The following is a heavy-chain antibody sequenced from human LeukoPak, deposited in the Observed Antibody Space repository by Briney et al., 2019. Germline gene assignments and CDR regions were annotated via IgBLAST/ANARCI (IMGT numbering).Heavy chain of an antibody. CDR3: ARDREALQIVVFIGPDY. CDR2: ISYDGSNK. J-gene: IGHJ4*02. V-gene: IGHV3-30*04. D-gene: IGHD3-22*01. CDR1: GYPFRSYA. Sequence: GSLRLSCAASGYPFRSYAMYWVRQAPGKGLEWVAVISYDGSNKYYADSVKGRFTISRDNSKNTLYLQMNSLRAEDTAVYYCARDREALQIVVFIGPDYWGQGTLVTVSS.